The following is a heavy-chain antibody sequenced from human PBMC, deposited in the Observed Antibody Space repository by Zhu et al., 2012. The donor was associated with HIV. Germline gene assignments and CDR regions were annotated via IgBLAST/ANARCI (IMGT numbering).Heavy chain of an antibody. D-gene: IGHD4-17*01. V-gene: IGHV1-2*02. CDR1: DEDVFDAAY. CDR3: ARRQRATSAVTSGAFFFDL. J-gene: IGHJ2*01. CDR2: MKPVTGAV. Sequence: QVQLVQAGGGVKKPGASVTLSCKTADEDVFDAAYMHWVRQAPGQTFEWLGWMKPVTGAVNYARKFQGRVSFYRTRELGIAYMDLRNLRFDDTAVYFCARRQRATSAVTSGAFFFDLWGRGSRVIVSS.